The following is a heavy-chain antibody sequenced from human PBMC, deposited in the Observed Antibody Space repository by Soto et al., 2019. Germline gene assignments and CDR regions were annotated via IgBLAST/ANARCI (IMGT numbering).Heavy chain of an antibody. J-gene: IGHJ4*02. CDR2: ISYDGSNK. CDR3: AKDGDFRPFDY. D-gene: IGHD3-3*01. Sequence: PGGSLRLSCAASEFTFSSYAMHWVRQAPGKGLEWVAVISYDGSNKYYADSVKGRFTISRDNSKNTLYLQMNSLRAEDTAVYYCAKDGDFRPFDYWGQGTLVTVSS. CDR1: EFTFSSYA. V-gene: IGHV3-30-3*01.